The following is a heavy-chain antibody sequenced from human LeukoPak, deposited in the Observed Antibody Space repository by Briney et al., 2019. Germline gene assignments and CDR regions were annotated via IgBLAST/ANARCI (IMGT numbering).Heavy chain of an antibody. J-gene: IGHJ4*02. D-gene: IGHD3/OR15-3a*01. CDR2: MNPNSGNT. V-gene: IGHV1-8*01. CDR3: ARVDESIKDY. CDR1: GYTFTSYD. Sequence: ASVKVSCKASGYTFTSYDINWVRQATGQGLEWMGWMNPNSGNTGYAQKFQGRVTMTRNTSISTAYMELNSMRSEDTAVYYCARVDESIKDYWGQGTLVTVSS.